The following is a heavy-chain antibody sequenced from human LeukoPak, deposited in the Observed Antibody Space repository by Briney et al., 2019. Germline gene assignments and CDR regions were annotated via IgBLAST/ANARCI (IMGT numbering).Heavy chain of an antibody. CDR3: ATWFGDSDAFDI. CDR1: GFTFSSYG. V-gene: IGHV3-30*02. CDR2: IRYDGSNK. D-gene: IGHD3-10*01. Sequence: GGSLRLSCAASGFTFSSYGMHWVRQAPGKGLEWVAFIRYDGSNKYYADSVKGQFTISRDNSKNTLYLQMNSLRAEDTAVYYCATWFGDSDAFDIWGQGTMVTVSS. J-gene: IGHJ3*02.